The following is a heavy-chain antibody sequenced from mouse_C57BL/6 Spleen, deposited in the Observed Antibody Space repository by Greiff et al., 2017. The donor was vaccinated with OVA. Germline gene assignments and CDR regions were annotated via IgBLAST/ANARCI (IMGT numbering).Heavy chain of an antibody. CDR1: GYTFTSYW. CDR2: IHPNSGST. J-gene: IGHJ4*01. CDR3: ARSLTGPHYYAMDY. D-gene: IGHD4-1*01. Sequence: QVQLQQPGAELVKPGASVKLSCTASGYTFTSYWMHWVKQRPGQGLEWIGMIHPNSGSTNYNEKFKSRATLTVDKSSSTAYMQLSSLTSEDSAVYYCARSLTGPHYYAMDYWGPGTSVTVSS. V-gene: IGHV1-64*01.